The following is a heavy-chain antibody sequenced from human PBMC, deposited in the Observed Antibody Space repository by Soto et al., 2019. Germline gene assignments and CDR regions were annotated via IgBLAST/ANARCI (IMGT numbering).Heavy chain of an antibody. V-gene: IGHV1-18*01. CDR1: GYTFNSYG. J-gene: IGHJ4*02. CDR2: ISAYNGNT. Sequence: GASVKVSCKASGYTFNSYGISWVRQAPGQGLEWMGWISAYNGNTNYAQKLQGRVTMTTDTSTSTAYMELRSLRSDDTAVYYCARARSRLIVATTDFDYWGQGTLVTVSS. D-gene: IGHD5-12*01. CDR3: ARARSRLIVATTDFDY.